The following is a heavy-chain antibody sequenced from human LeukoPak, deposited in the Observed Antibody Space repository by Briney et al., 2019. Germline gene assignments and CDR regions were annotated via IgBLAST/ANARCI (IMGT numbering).Heavy chain of an antibody. CDR3: VRDRGTYRPIDY. V-gene: IGHV3-23*01. J-gene: IGHJ4*02. CDR1: GFTFSSYA. Sequence: GGSLRLSCAASGFTFSSYAMSWVRQAPGKGLEWVSAISGSGGSTYYADSVKGRFTISRDNAQNSLYLQMNSLRAEDTAIYYCVRDRGTYRPIDYWGQGTLVTVSS. CDR2: ISGSGGST. D-gene: IGHD1-26*01.